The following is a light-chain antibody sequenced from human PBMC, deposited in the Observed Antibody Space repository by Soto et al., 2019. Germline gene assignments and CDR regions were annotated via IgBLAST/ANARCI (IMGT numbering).Light chain of an antibody. CDR2: EGT. J-gene: IGLJ1*01. CDR3: CSYAGRSYV. CDR1: SNNVGGSNF. Sequence: QSALTQPASVSGSPGQSITISCTGSSNNVGGSNFVSWYQHHPGKAPKLIIYEGTKRPAEVSSHFSGSKSGNTASLIISGLQAEDEADYYCCSYAGRSYVFGSGTKVTVL. V-gene: IGLV2-23*01.